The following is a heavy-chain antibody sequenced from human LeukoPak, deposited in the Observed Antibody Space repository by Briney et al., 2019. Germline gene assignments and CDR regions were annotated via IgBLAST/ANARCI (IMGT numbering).Heavy chain of an antibody. Sequence: PSQTLSLTCTVSGGSISSGDYHWSWIRQPPGKGLEWIGYIYYSGSTYYNPSLKSRVTISVDTSKNQFSLKLSSVTAADTAVYYCARNGRYCSSTSCSPNWFDPWGQGTLVTVSS. J-gene: IGHJ5*02. CDR3: ARNGRYCSSTSCSPNWFDP. CDR2: IYYSGST. D-gene: IGHD2-2*01. CDR1: GGSISSGDYH. V-gene: IGHV4-30-4*08.